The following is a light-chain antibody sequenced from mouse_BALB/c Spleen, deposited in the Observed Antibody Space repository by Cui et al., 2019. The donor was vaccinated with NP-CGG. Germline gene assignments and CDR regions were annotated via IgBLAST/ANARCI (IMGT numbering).Light chain of an antibody. Sequence: QAVVTQESALTKSPGETVTLTCRSSTGAVTTSNYANWVQEKPDHLFTGLIGGTNNRAPGVPARFSGSLIGDKAALTIPGAQTEDEAIYFCALWYSNHWVFGGGTKLTVL. CDR3: ALWYSNHWV. J-gene: IGLJ1*01. V-gene: IGLV1*01. CDR2: GTN. CDR1: TGAVTTSNY.